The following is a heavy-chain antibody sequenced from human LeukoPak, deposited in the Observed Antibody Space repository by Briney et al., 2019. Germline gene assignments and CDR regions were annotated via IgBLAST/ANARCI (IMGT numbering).Heavy chain of an antibody. CDR3: ARYRYFDY. V-gene: IGHV3-48*01. D-gene: IGHD1-14*01. CDR1: GFTFGSYS. J-gene: IGHJ4*02. Sequence: GGSLRLSCAASGFTFGSYSMNWVRQAPGKGLEWVSYISSSSSTIYYADSVKGRFTISRDNAKNSLYLQMNSLRAEDTAVYYCARYRYFDYWGQGTLVTVSS. CDR2: ISSSSSTI.